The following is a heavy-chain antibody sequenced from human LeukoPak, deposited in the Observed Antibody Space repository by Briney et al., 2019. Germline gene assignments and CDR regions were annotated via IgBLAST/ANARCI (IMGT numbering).Heavy chain of an antibody. CDR2: IIPIFGTA. V-gene: IGHV1-69*05. CDR3: ALKGTGTLDY. CDR1: GGTFSSYA. J-gene: IGHJ4*02. Sequence: GASVKVSCKASGGTFSSYAISWVRQAPGQGLEWMGGIIPIFGTANYAQKFQGRVTITTDESTSTAYMELSSLRSEDTAVYYCALKGTGTLDYWGQGTLVTVSS. D-gene: IGHD1-14*01.